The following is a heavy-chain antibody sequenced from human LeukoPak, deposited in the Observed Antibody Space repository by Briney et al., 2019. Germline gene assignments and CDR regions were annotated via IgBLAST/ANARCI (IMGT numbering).Heavy chain of an antibody. D-gene: IGHD3-9*01. Sequence: MSGGSLRLSCAASGFTFSSYAMSWVRQAPGKGLEWVSSISSSSSYIYYADSVKGRFTISRDNAKNSLYLQMNSLRAEDTAVYYCARDPYDILTGYYMDYYYYGMDVWGKGTTVTVSS. J-gene: IGHJ6*04. CDR3: ARDPYDILTGYYMDYYYYGMDV. CDR1: GFTFSSYA. CDR2: ISSSSSYI. V-gene: IGHV3-21*01.